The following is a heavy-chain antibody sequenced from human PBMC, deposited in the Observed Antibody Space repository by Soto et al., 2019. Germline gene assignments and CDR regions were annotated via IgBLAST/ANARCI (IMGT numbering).Heavy chain of an antibody. CDR2: ISYDGSNK. CDR3: ARDQGGYYGGYDAFDI. Sequence: QVQLVESGGGVVQPGRSLRLSCAASGFTFSSYAMHWVRQAPGKGLEWVAVISYDGSNKYYADSVKGRFTISRDNSKNTLYLQMNSLRAEDTAVYYCARDQGGYYGGYDAFDIWGQGTMVTVSS. D-gene: IGHD3-3*01. V-gene: IGHV3-30-3*01. J-gene: IGHJ3*02. CDR1: GFTFSSYA.